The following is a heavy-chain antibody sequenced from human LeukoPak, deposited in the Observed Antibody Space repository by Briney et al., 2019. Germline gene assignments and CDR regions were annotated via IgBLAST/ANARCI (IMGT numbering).Heavy chain of an antibody. D-gene: IGHD3-16*01. CDR3: ARGYYDSSNDDFDY. V-gene: IGHV3-11*01. Sequence: GGSLRLSCAASGFTFSDYYMSWIRQAPGKGLEWVSYISSSGSTIYYADSVKGRFTISRDTSKNTLYLQMNSLRGEDTAMYYCARGYYDSSNDDFDYWGQGTLVAVSS. CDR2: ISSSGSTI. J-gene: IGHJ4*02. CDR1: GFTFSDYY.